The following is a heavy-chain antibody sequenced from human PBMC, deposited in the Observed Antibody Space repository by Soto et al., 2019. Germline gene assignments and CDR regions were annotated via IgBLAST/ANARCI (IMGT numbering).Heavy chain of an antibody. V-gene: IGHV3-30-3*01. Sequence: GGSLRLSCAASGFTFSSYAMHWVRQAPGKGLEWVAVISYDGSNKYYADSVKGRFTISRDNSKNTLYLQMNSLRAEDTAVYYCARGDGSSSFSHDYWGQGTLVTVSS. J-gene: IGHJ4*02. D-gene: IGHD6-6*01. CDR3: ARGDGSSSFSHDY. CDR1: GFTFSSYA. CDR2: ISYDGSNK.